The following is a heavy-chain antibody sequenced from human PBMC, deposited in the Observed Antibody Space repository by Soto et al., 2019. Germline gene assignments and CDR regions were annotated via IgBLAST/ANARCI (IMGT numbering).Heavy chain of an antibody. J-gene: IGHJ4*02. D-gene: IGHD6-6*01. CDR3: AGLWGSSVDY. CDR2: IYYSGST. Sequence: TSETLSLTCTVSGRSISSYYWSWIRQPPGKGLEWIGYIYYSGSTNYNPSLKSRVTISVDTSKNQFSLKLSSGTAADTAVYYCAGLWGSSVDYWGQGTLVTVSS. CDR1: GRSISSYY. V-gene: IGHV4-59*08.